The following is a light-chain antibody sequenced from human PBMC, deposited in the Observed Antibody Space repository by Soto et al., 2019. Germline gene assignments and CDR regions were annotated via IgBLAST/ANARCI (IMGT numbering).Light chain of an antibody. CDR2: KAS. V-gene: IGKV1-5*03. J-gene: IGKJ1*01. Sequence: DIQMTQYPSTLSASEGDRVTITCRASQNISRWLAWSQQKPGKAPKLLLYKASSLQSGFPSRFSGSGSGTEFTLTISSLQPDDFATYYCQQHETYSRTFGQGTKVEIK. CDR3: QQHETYSRT. CDR1: QNISRW.